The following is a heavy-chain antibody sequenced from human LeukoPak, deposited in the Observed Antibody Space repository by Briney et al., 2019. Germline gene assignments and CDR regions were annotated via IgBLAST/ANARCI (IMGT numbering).Heavy chain of an antibody. CDR1: GGSISSSSYY. J-gene: IGHJ4*02. Sequence: PSETLSLTCTVSGGSISSSSYYWGWIRQPPGKGLEWIGEINHSGSTNYNPSLKSRVTISVDTSKNQFSLKLSSVTAADTAVYYCARHGPHTAMVSGFDYWGQGTLVTVSS. V-gene: IGHV4-39*07. CDR3: ARHGPHTAMVSGFDY. D-gene: IGHD5-18*01. CDR2: INHSGST.